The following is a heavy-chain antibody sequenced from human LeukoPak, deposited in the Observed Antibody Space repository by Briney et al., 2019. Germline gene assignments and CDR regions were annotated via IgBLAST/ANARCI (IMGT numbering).Heavy chain of an antibody. CDR2: IYYSGTT. J-gene: IGHJ4*02. Sequence: SETLSLTCTVSGGSISSSGYYWSWLRQPPGKGLEWIGYIYYSGTTYYNPSLKSRVTISVDTSKNQFSLKLFSVTAADTAVYCCAREDCYDSSGYLDYWGQGTLVTVSS. CDR3: AREDCYDSSGYLDY. V-gene: IGHV4-31*03. D-gene: IGHD3-22*01. CDR1: GGSISSSGYY.